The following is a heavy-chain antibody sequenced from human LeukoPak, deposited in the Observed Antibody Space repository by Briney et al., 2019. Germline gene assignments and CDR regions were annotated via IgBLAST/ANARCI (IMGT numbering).Heavy chain of an antibody. CDR2: IRYDGTNK. J-gene: IGHJ4*02. D-gene: IGHD6-19*01. CDR1: GIIFSGYG. V-gene: IGHV3-30*02. CDR3: AKVGSGWYGVDY. Sequence: PGGSLRLSCEVSGIIFSGYGIHWVRQAPGKGLEWVAFIRYDGTNKYYAASVKGRFTISRDNSNNTLYLQMNSLRVEDTAVYYCAKVGSGWYGVDYWGQGTLVTVSS.